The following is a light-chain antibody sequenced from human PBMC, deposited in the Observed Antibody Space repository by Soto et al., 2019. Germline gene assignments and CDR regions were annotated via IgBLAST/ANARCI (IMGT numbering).Light chain of an antibody. CDR2: DVS. V-gene: IGKV3-15*01. CDR1: PSVNGN. CDR3: HQYQTSPRP. J-gene: IGKJ1*01. Sequence: EVVVTQSPATLSVSPGERATLSCRASPSVNGNLAWYQQKPGQTPRLLIYDVSTRANGVPARFSGRGSGNEFTLTISRLEPEDFAVYFRHQYQTSPRPFARGTTVDI.